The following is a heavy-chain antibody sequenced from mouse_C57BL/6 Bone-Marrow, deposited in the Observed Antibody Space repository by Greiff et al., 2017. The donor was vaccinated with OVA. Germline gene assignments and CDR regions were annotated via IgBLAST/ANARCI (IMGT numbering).Heavy chain of an antibody. D-gene: IGHD3-2*02. J-gene: IGHJ3*01. CDR1: GFTFSSYT. CDR3: ARHSLQAWFAY. V-gene: IGHV5-9*01. Sequence: EVQRVESGGGLVKPGGSLKLSCAASGFTFSSYTMSWVRQTPEKRPEWVATISGGGGNTYYPDSVKGRFTISRDNAKNTLYLQMSSLRSEDTALYYCARHSLQAWFAYWGQGTLVTVSA. CDR2: ISGGGGNT.